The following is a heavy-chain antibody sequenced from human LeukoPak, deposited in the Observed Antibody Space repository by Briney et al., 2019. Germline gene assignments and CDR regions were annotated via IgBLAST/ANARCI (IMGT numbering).Heavy chain of an antibody. D-gene: IGHD3-22*01. CDR2: IKSETDGGTI. CDR3: TTEANYYDSSGHYPHYFDY. Sequence: GGSLRLSCAASGFTFNNAWMNWVRQAPGKGLEWVGRIKSETDGGTIDYAAPVKGRFTISRDDSQSTLFLQMGSLKTEDTAVYFCTTEANYYDSSGHYPHYFDYWGQGTLVTVSS. V-gene: IGHV3-15*01. J-gene: IGHJ4*02. CDR1: GFTFNNAW.